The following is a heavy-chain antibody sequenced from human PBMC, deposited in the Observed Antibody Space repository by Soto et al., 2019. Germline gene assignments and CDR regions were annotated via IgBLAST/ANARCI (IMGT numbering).Heavy chain of an antibody. CDR1: GFTFSSYG. J-gene: IGHJ4*02. Sequence: GGSLRLSCAASGFTFSSYGMHWVRQAPGKGLEWLAVISYDGNNKYYADSVKGRFTISRDNSKNTLFLQMNSLRAEDTAMYYCAKDPYGDTTYYFDYWGQGTLVTVSS. CDR2: ISYDGNNK. D-gene: IGHD4-17*01. CDR3: AKDPYGDTTYYFDY. V-gene: IGHV3-30*18.